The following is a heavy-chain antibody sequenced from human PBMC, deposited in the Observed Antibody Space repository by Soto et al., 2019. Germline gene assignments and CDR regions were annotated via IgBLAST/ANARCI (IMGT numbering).Heavy chain of an antibody. V-gene: IGHV3-23*01. D-gene: IGHD2-2*01. Sequence: PGGSLRLSCAASGFTFSSYAMSWVRQAPGKGLEWVSAISGSGGSTYCADSVKGRFTISRDNSKNTLYLQMNSLRAEDTAVYYCANEGGDCSSTSCTQYFQHWGQGTLVTVSS. J-gene: IGHJ1*01. CDR2: ISGSGGST. CDR3: ANEGGDCSSTSCTQYFQH. CDR1: GFTFSSYA.